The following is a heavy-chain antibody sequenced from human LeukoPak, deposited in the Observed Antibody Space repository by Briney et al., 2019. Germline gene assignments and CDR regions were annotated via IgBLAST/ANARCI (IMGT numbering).Heavy chain of an antibody. D-gene: IGHD3-10*01. J-gene: IGHJ4*02. CDR1: GFDISYNY. CDR2: IHTGGTT. CDR3: ARVWFGYFFQ. Sequence: GGSLRLSCVASGFDISYNYVGWVRQAPGKGLEWVSVIHTGGTTHYADSVKGRFTISKDTSNNTVYLQMNSVTVEDTAVYYCARVWFGYFFQWGQGALVSVSS. V-gene: IGHV3-53*01.